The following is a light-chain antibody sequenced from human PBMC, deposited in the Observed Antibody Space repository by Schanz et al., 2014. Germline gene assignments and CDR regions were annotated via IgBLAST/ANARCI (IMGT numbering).Light chain of an antibody. J-gene: IGKJ1*01. CDR1: QTISTY. V-gene: IGKV1-39*01. CDR2: SAS. CDR3: QHYYSEGRT. Sequence: DIQMTQSPSSLSASVGDRVTITCRASQTISTYLNWYQQKPGKAPKLLIYSASNLQGGVPSRFSGSGSGTDFTLTISGLQAEDVAVYYCQHYYSEGRTFGQGTKVELK.